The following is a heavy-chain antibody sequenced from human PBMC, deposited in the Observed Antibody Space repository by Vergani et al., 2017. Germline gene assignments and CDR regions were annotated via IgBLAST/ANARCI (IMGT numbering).Heavy chain of an antibody. CDR2: ISGSGGST. J-gene: IGHJ4*02. V-gene: IGHV3-23*01. D-gene: IGHD2-2*01. CDR3: AKRVWFKGVVPAPIDY. Sequence: EVQLLESGGGLVQPGGSLSLSCAASGFTFSSYAMSWVRQAPGKGLEWVAAISGSGGSTYYADPVKGRFTISRDNSKNPLYLQMNSLRAEDTAVYYCAKRVWFKGVVPAPIDYWGQGTLVTVSS. CDR1: GFTFSSYA.